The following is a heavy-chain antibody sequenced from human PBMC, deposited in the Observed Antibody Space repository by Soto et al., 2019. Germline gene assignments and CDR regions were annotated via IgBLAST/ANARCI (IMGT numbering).Heavy chain of an antibody. CDR2: IKGKTDGGTT. D-gene: IGHD2-15*01. V-gene: IGHV3-15*01. CDR1: GFTFSNAW. J-gene: IGHJ3*02. CDR3: TTVYVVDATYDAFDI. Sequence: GGSLRLSCAASGFTFSNAWMSWVRQAPGKGLEWVGRIKGKTDGGTTDYAAPVKGRFTISRDDSKNTLYLQMNSLKTEDTAVYYCTTVYVVDATYDAFDIWGQGTMVTVSS.